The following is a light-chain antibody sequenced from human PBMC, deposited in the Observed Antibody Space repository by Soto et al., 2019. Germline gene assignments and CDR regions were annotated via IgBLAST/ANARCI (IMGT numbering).Light chain of an antibody. V-gene: IGKV3-20*01. CDR2: GAS. CDR1: QSVSRSY. CDR3: QQYGSSPLT. Sequence: EIVLTQSPGTLSLSPGERATLSCRASQSVSRSYVAWYQQKPGQPPRLLIYGASSRATGIPDRFSGSGSGTDFTLTISRLEPEDVAVYYWQQYGSSPLTFGGGTKVEIK. J-gene: IGKJ4*01.